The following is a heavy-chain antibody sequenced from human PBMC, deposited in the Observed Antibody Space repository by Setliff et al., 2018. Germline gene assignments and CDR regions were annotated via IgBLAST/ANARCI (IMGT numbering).Heavy chain of an antibody. Sequence: GGSLRLSCAASGFTFSIYSMNWVRQAPGKGLEWIAYISSGSNSIYHADSVMGRFTISRDNARNSLYLQMSRLGPEDTAVYYCAKSGGDHCCPLYHHYYMDVWGTGTTVTVSS. J-gene: IGHJ6*03. CDR2: ISSGSNSI. V-gene: IGHV3-48*01. CDR3: AKSGGDHCCPLYHHYYMDV. CDR1: GFTFSIYS. D-gene: IGHD2-21*02.